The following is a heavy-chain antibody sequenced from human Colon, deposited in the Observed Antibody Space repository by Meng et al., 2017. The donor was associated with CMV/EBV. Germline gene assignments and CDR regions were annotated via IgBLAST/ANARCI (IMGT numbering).Heavy chain of an antibody. D-gene: IGHD3-16*01. CDR1: GFTLSDHY. CDR2: TRNKANSYTT. J-gene: IGHJ4*02. Sequence: GGSLRLSCAASGFTLSDHYMDWVRQGPGKGLEWVGRTRNKANSYTTEYAASVKGRFTISRDDSKNSLYLQMNSLKTEDTAVYYCASLGGGGTSPDYWGQGTLVTVSS. CDR3: ASLGGGGTSPDY. V-gene: IGHV3-72*01.